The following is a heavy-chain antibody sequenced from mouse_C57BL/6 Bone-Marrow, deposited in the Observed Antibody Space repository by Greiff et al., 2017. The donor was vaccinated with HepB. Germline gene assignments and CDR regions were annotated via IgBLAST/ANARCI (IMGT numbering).Heavy chain of an antibody. CDR3: VRDLIYYGNCEFAY. CDR1: GFTFNTYA. CDR2: IRSKSSNYAT. V-gene: IGHV10-3*01. Sequence: EVQLVESGGGLVQPKGSLKLSCAASGFTFNTYAMHWVRQAPGKGLEWVARIRSKSSNYATYYADSVKDRFTISRDDSQSMLYLQMNNLKTEDTAMYCCVRDLIYYGNCEFAYWGQGTLVTVSA. D-gene: IGHD2-1*01. J-gene: IGHJ3*01.